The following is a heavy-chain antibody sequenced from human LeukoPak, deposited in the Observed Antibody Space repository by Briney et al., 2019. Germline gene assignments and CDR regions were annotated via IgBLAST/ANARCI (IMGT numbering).Heavy chain of an antibody. V-gene: IGHV3-30*04. D-gene: IGHD1-26*01. CDR2: ISYDGSNK. CDR3: ARAKGYSIYYYGMDV. CDR1: GFTFSSYA. J-gene: IGHJ6*04. Sequence: PGRSLRLSCAASGFTFSSYAMHWVRQAPGKGLEWVAVISYDGSNKYYADSVKGRFTISRDNSKNTLYLQMNGLRAEDTAVYYCARAKGYSIYYYGMDVWGKGTTVTVSS.